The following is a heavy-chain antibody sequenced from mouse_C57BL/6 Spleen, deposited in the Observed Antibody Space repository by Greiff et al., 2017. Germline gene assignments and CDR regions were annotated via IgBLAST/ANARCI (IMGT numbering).Heavy chain of an antibody. D-gene: IGHD1-1*01. V-gene: IGHV1-22*01. Sequence: VQLQQSGPELVKPGASVKMSCKASGYTFTDYNMHWVKQSHGKSLEWIGYINPNNGGTSYNQKFKGKATLTVNKSSSTAYMELRSLQSEDSAVSSCASITTVVACAMDYWGQGTSVTVSS. J-gene: IGHJ4*01. CDR2: INPNNGGT. CDR1: GYTFTDYN. CDR3: ASITTVVACAMDY.